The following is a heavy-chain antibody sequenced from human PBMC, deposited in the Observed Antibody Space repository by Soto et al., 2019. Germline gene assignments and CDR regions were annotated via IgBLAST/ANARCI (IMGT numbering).Heavy chain of an antibody. V-gene: IGHV3-30*18. J-gene: IGHJ4*02. CDR2: ISYDASNT. Sequence: QVQLVESGGGVVQPGRSLRLSCAASGFTFSNYGMHWVRQAPGKGLEWVAVISYDASNTEYVDSVKGRFTISRDNSKNTLYLQMNSLRAEDTAVYYCAKDRSVRAEYYFAYWCQGTLVTVSS. CDR1: GFTFSNYG. CDR3: AKDRSVRAEYYFAY.